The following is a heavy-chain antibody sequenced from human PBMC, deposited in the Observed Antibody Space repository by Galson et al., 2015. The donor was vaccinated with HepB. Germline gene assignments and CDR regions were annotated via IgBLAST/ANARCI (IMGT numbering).Heavy chain of an antibody. D-gene: IGHD3-3*01. CDR1: GFTFSSYA. CDR3: ARTPTNSAEWLLPYMDV. CDR2: ISYDGSNK. Sequence: SLRLSCAASGFTFSSYAMHWVRQAPGKGLEWVAVISYDGSNKYYADSVKGRFTISRDNSKNTLYLQMNSLRAEDTAVYYCARTPTNSAEWLLPYMDVWGQGTTVTVSS. V-gene: IGHV3-30-3*01. J-gene: IGHJ6*02.